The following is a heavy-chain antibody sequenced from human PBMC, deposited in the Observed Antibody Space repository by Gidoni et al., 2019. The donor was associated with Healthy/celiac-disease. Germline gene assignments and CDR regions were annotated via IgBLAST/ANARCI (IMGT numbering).Heavy chain of an antibody. D-gene: IGHD1-26*01. CDR2: ISSSSSYI. Sequence: EVQLVESGGGLVKPGVSLRLSCAASGFTFSSYSMNWVRQAPGKGLEGVSSISSSSSYIYYADSVKGRFTISRDNAKNSLYLQMNSLRAEDTAVYYCARDQVGATTSHDYWGQGTLVTVSS. CDR3: ARDQVGATTSHDY. CDR1: GFTFSSYS. V-gene: IGHV3-21*01. J-gene: IGHJ4*02.